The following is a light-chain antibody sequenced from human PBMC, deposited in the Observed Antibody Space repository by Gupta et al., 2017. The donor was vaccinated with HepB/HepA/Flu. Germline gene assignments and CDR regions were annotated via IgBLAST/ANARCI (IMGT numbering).Light chain of an antibody. CDR1: QSLNNNY. J-gene: IGKJ2*01. Sequence: NVLTQSPGTLSLSPGERVTLSCRTSQSLNNNYLAWYQQKPGQAPRLLIYGASTRATGISDRFIGSGSGTDFTLTISRLEPEDFAMYYCQQYGSSPLYTFGQGTKLEIK. V-gene: IGKV3-20*01. CDR3: QQYGSSPLYT. CDR2: GAS.